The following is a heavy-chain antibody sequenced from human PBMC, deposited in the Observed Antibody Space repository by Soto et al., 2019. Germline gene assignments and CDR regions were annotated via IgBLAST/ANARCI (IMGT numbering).Heavy chain of an antibody. CDR1: GFTFSSYA. V-gene: IGHV3-23*01. J-gene: IGHJ5*02. CDR2: ISGSGGST. Sequence: PGGSLRLSCAASGFTFSSYAMSWVRQAPGKGLEWVSAISGSGGSTYYADSVKGRFTISRDNSKNTLYLQMNSLRAEDTAVYYCAKDRRGCSGGSCYYWFDPWGQGTLVTVSS. D-gene: IGHD2-15*01. CDR3: AKDRRGCSGGSCYYWFDP.